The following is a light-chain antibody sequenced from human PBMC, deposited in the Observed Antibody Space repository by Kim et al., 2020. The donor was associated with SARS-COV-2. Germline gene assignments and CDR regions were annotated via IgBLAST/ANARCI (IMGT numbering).Light chain of an antibody. J-gene: IGLJ3*02. CDR2: VTT. Sequence: QAVVTQEPSLTVSPGGTVTLTCGSSTGAVTSGHYPYWFQQKPGQAPRTLIYVTTNKHSWTPARFSGSLLGGQAALTLSGAQPEDEAAYYCSLSYNGVQVFGGGTQLTVL. V-gene: IGLV7-46*01. CDR1: TGAVTSGHY. CDR3: SLSYNGVQV.